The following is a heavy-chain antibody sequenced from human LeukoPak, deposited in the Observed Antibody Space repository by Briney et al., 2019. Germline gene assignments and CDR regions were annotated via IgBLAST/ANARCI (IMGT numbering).Heavy chain of an antibody. CDR1: GFTFSSYA. CDR2: ISGSGGST. V-gene: IGHV3-23*01. J-gene: IGHJ3*02. D-gene: IGHD6-6*01. CDR3: ARPKTRVAKQLVALGAFDI. Sequence: RPGGSLRLSCAASGFTFSSYAMSWVRQAPGKGLEWVSAISGSGGSTYYADSVKGRFTISRDNAKNSLYLQMNSLRAEDTAVYYCARPKTRVAKQLVALGAFDIWGQGTMVTVSS.